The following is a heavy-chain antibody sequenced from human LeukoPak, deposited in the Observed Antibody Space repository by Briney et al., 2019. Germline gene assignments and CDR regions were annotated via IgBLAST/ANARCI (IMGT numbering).Heavy chain of an antibody. V-gene: IGHV4-39*01. CDR2: INYSGNT. J-gene: IGHJ6*03. Sequence: PSETLSLTCTVSGGSISSSSYYWGWIRQPPGKGLEWIGSINYSGNTYYNPSLKSRVTISVDTSRNQFSLKLSSVTAADTAVFCCARQIPFYDYWSGHPRAYYYMDVWGKGTTVTVSS. CDR1: GGSISSSSYY. CDR3: ARQIPFYDYWSGHPRAYYYMDV. D-gene: IGHD3-3*01.